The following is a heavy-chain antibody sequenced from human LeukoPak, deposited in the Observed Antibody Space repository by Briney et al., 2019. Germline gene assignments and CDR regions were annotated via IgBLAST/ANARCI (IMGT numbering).Heavy chain of an antibody. D-gene: IGHD2/OR15-2a*01. CDR1: GYTFTGYY. J-gene: IGHJ4*02. CDR3: AGGRTAYPYFDY. V-gene: IGHV1-18*04. Sequence: ASVKVSCKASGYTFTGYYMHWVRQAPGQGLEWMGWISAYNSNTNYAQKLQGRVTMTTDTSTSTAYMELRSLRSDDTAVYYCAGGRTAYPYFDYWGRGTLVTVSS. CDR2: ISAYNSNT.